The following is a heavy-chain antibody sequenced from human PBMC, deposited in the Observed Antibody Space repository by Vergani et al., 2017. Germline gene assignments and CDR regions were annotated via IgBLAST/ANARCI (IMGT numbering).Heavy chain of an antibody. CDR1: GYTFTGYY. V-gene: IGHV1-2*02. Sequence: QVQLVQSGAEVKTPGASVTVSCKASGYTFTGYYMHWVRQAPGQGLEWMGWINPNSGGTNYAQKFQGRVTMIRDTSISTAYMELSRLRSDDTAVYYCVRGPQWLPTPTNTNPDYWGQGTLVTVSS. CDR3: VRGPQWLPTPTNTNPDY. D-gene: IGHD3-22*01. CDR2: INPNSGGT. J-gene: IGHJ4*02.